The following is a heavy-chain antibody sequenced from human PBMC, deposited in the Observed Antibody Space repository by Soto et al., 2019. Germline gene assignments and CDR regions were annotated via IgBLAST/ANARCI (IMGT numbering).Heavy chain of an antibody. V-gene: IGHV3-33*01. CDR2: IWYDGSNK. Sequence: GGSLRLSCAASGFTFSSYGMHWVRQAPGKGLEWVAVIWYDGSNKYYADSVKGRFTISRDNSKNTLYLQMNSLRAEDTAVYYCVRDTMRASAAASLDYWGQGTQVTVSS. J-gene: IGHJ4*02. D-gene: IGHD2-2*01. CDR1: GFTFSSYG. CDR3: VRDTMRASAAASLDY.